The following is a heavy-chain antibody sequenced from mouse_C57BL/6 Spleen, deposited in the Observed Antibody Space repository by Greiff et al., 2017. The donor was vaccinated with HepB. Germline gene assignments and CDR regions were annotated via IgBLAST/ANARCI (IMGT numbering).Heavy chain of an antibody. Sequence: EVQGVESGGGLVKPGGSLKLSCAASGFTFSSYAMSWVRQTPEKRLEWVATISDGGSYTYYPDNVKGRFTISRDNAKNNLYLQMSHLKSEDTAMYYCARAANPGYFDVWGTGTTVTVSS. J-gene: IGHJ1*03. CDR2: ISDGGSYT. D-gene: IGHD1-2*01. CDR3: ARAANPGYFDV. V-gene: IGHV5-4*01. CDR1: GFTFSSYA.